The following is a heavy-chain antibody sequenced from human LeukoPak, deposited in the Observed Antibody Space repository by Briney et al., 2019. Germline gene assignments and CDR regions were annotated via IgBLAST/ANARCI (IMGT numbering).Heavy chain of an antibody. D-gene: IGHD6-13*01. CDR1: GFTFSSYG. Sequence: GRSLRLSCAASGFTFSSYGMHWVRQAPGKGLEWVAVISYDGSNKYYADSVKGRFTISRDNSKNTLYLQMNSLRAEDTAVYYCAPAGPGIRWGQGTLVTVSS. CDR2: ISYDGSNK. V-gene: IGHV3-30*03. J-gene: IGHJ4*02. CDR3: APAGPGIR.